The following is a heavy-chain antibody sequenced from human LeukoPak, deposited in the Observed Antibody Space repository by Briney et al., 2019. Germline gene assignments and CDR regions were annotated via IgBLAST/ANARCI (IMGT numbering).Heavy chain of an antibody. CDR3: ARGSAVKPQDAFDI. J-gene: IGHJ3*02. V-gene: IGHV1-2*02. Sequence: ASVKVSCKASGYTFTSYAMNWVRQAPGQGLEWMGWINPSSGGTNYAQKFQGRVTMTRDTSISTAYMELRSLRSDDTAVYYCARGSAVKPQDAFDIWGQGTMVTVSS. D-gene: IGHD4-17*01. CDR1: GYTFTSYA. CDR2: INPSSGGT.